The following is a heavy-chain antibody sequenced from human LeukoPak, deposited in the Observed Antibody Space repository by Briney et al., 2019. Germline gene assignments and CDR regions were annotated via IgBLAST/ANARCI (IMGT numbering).Heavy chain of an antibody. CDR1: GITVINNY. V-gene: IGHV3-23*01. CDR3: AKGGYNYGYVDY. CDR2: ISGGST. Sequence: GGSLRLSCAASGITVINNYIKWVRQAPGKGLEWVSSISGGSTYYADSVKGRFTISRDNSKNTLYLQMNSLRAEDTAVYYCAKGGYNYGYVDYWGQGTLVTVSS. D-gene: IGHD5-18*01. J-gene: IGHJ4*02.